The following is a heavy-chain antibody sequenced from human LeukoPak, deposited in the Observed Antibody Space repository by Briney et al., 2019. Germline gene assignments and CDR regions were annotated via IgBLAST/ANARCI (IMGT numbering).Heavy chain of an antibody. J-gene: IGHJ4*02. V-gene: IGHV3-64*01. CDR1: GFTFSSYA. CDR2: ISSNGGST. D-gene: IGHD1-26*01. CDR3: ASGSGSLPDY. Sequence: GGSLRLSCAASGFTFSSYAMHSVRQAPGKGLEYVSAISSNGGSTYYANSVKGRFTISRDNSKNTLYLQMGSLRAEDMAVYYCASGSGSLPDYWGQGTLVTVSS.